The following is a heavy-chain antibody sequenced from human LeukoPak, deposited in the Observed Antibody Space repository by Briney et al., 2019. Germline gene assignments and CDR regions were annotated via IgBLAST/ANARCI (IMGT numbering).Heavy chain of an antibody. CDR2: IYYSGST. J-gene: IGHJ3*02. CDR1: GGSISSYY. Sequence: PSETLSLTCTVSGGSISSYYWSWIRQPPGKGLEWIGYIYYSGSTNYNPSLKSRVTISVDTSKNQFSLKLSSVTAADTAVYYCARVVVTTRTSDAFDIWGQGTMVTVSS. V-gene: IGHV4-59*01. D-gene: IGHD3-22*01. CDR3: ARVVVTTRTSDAFDI.